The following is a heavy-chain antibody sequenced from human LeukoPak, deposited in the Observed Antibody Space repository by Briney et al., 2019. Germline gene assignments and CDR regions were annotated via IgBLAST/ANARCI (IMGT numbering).Heavy chain of an antibody. Sequence: GGSLRLSCAASGFTVSSNYMSWVREAPGKGLEWVSVIYSGGSTYYADSVKGRFTISRDNSKNTLYLQMHSLRAEDTAVYYCARFDYMGTCFDYWGQGTLVTVSS. CDR2: IYSGGST. D-gene: IGHD4-11*01. CDR3: ARFDYMGTCFDY. CDR1: GFTVSSNY. V-gene: IGHV3-53*01. J-gene: IGHJ4*02.